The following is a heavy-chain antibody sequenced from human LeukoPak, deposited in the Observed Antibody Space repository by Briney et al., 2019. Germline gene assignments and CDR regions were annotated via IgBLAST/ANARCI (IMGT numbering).Heavy chain of an antibody. CDR3: AKDLGGSGSYYTTFDY. CDR2: ISGSGGST. J-gene: IGHJ4*02. V-gene: IGHV3-23*01. Sequence: PGGSLRLSCAASGFTFSSYAMSWVRQAPGKGLEWVSAISGSGGSTYYADSVKGRFTISRDNSKNTLYLQMNSLRAEDTAVYYCAKDLGGSGSYYTTFDYLGQGTLVPVSS. D-gene: IGHD3-10*01. CDR1: GFTFSSYA.